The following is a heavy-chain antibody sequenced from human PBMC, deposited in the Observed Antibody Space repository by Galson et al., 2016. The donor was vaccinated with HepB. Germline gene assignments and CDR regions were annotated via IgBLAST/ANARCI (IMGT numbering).Heavy chain of an antibody. CDR2: IYPDDSEA. CDR1: GYTFNNYW. J-gene: IGHJ6*02. Sequence: QSGAEVKKPGESLRISCSTSGYTFNNYWIAWVRQMPGKGLEWMGIIYPDDSEARYSPSFQGQVTFSVDKSISTAFLQWTSLKASDTAIYYCEREGVVQLPGRGTSTYFYFGMDVWGQGTTVTVSS. CDR3: EREGVVQLPGRGTSTYFYFGMDV. D-gene: IGHD1-1*01. V-gene: IGHV5-51*01.